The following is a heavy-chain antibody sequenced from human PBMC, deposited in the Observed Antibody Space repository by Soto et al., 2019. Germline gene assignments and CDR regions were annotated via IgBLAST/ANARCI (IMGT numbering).Heavy chain of an antibody. D-gene: IGHD2-15*01. V-gene: IGHV4-59*01. CDR1: GGSISSYY. CDR2: IYYSGST. CDR3: AREGMWEYCSGGSCYNDAFDI. Sequence: SETLSLTCTVSGGSISSYYWSWIRQPPGKGLEWIGYIYYSGSTNYNPSLKSRVTISVDTSKNQFSLKLSSVTAADTAVYYCAREGMWEYCSGGSCYNDAFDIWGQGTMVTVSS. J-gene: IGHJ3*02.